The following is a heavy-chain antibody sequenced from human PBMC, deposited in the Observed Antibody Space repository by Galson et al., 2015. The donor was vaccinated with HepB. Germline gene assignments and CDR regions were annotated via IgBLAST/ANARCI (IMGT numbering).Heavy chain of an antibody. CDR3: ARDGIVVVPAALHYYYYGMDV. D-gene: IGHD2-2*02. CDR1: GFTFSDYY. J-gene: IGHJ6*02. V-gene: IGHV3-11*06. CDR2: ISSSSSYT. Sequence: SLRLSCAASGFTFSDYYMSWIRQAPGKGLEWVSYISSSSSYTNYADSVKGRFTISRDNAKNSLYLQMDSLRAEDTAVYYCARDGIVVVPAALHYYYYGMDVWGQGTTVTVSS.